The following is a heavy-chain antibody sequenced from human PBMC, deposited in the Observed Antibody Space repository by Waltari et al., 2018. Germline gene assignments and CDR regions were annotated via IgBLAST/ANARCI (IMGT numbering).Heavy chain of an antibody. CDR1: GYPFTSYY. CDR3: ARALRVQWLVPRWPVDY. Sequence: QVQLVQSGAEVKKPGASVKVSCKASGYPFTSYYMHWVRQAPGQGLEWMGIIHPSCGGTSYGQKFQGRVTITKDTSTGTVSMELSSLGSEDTAVYYWARALRVQWLVPRWPVDYWGQGTLVTVSS. V-gene: IGHV1-46*01. J-gene: IGHJ4*02. CDR2: IHPSCGGT. D-gene: IGHD6-19*01.